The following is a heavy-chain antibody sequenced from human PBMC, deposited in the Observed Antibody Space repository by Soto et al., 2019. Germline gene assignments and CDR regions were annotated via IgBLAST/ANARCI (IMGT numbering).Heavy chain of an antibody. J-gene: IGHJ3*02. Sequence: EVQLLESGGGLVQPGGSLRLSGAASGFTFINYAMSWVRQAPGKGLEWVSTIGGGDGSTYYADSVKGRFTISRDNSNSALYLKMNSLRVGDTAIYYCAKGILVKPPGTRTFDIWGQGTMVIVSS. D-gene: IGHD6-13*01. CDR3: AKGILVKPPGTRTFDI. V-gene: IGHV3-23*01. CDR2: IGGGDGST. CDR1: GFTFINYA.